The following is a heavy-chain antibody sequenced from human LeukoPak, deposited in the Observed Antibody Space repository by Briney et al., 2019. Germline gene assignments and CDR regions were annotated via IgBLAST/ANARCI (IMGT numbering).Heavy chain of an antibody. V-gene: IGHV1-2*02. CDR3: ARGPLFFRRLSAFDI. CDR2: INPNSGGT. J-gene: IGHJ3*02. Sequence: ASVKVSCKASGYTFTGYYMHWVRQAPGQGLEWMGWINPNSGGTNYAQKFQGRVTMTRDTSISTAYMELSRLRSDDTAVYYCARGPLFFRRLSAFDIWGQGTMVTVSS. CDR1: GYTFTGYY. D-gene: IGHD2-21*01.